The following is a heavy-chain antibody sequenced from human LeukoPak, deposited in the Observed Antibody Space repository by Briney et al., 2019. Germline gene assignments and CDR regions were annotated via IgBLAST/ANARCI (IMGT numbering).Heavy chain of an antibody. CDR3: ANRNNADYGGIFDS. V-gene: IGHV3-23*01. J-gene: IGHJ4*02. CDR1: GFTFSSYA. Sequence: GGSLRLSCAASGFTFSSYAMSWVRQAPGKGLEWVSAISGSGDSTFYADSVKARFTISRDNSKNTLYLQMNSLRAEDTAVYYCANRNNADYGGIFDSWGQGTLVTVSS. D-gene: IGHD4-23*01. CDR2: ISGSGDST.